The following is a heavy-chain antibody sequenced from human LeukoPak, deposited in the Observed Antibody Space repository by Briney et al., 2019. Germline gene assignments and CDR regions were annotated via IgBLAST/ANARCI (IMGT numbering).Heavy chain of an antibody. CDR1: GFIFGTYW. CDR3: ARDSYGSGSSFDY. V-gene: IGHV3-53*01. CDR2: IYSGGST. J-gene: IGHJ4*02. Sequence: GGSLRLSCAASGFIFGTYWMSWVRQAPGKGLEWVSVIYSGGSTYYADSVKGRFTISRDNSKNTLYLQMNSLRAEDTAVYYCARDSYGSGSSFDYWGQGTLVTVSS. D-gene: IGHD3-10*01.